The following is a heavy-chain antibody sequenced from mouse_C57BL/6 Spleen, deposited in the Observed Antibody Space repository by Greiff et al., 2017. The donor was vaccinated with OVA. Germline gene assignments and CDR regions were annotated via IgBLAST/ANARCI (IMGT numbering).Heavy chain of an antibody. V-gene: IGHV1-80*01. CDR1: GYAFSSSW. D-gene: IGHD2-5*01. CDR2: IYPGDGDT. J-gene: IGHJ3*01. Sequence: QVQLQQSGAELVKPGASVKISCKASGYAFSSSWMNWVKQRPGQGLEWIGQIYPGDGDTNYNGKFKGKATLTADKSSSTAYMQLSSLTSEDSAVYFCAIYSTSAWCAYWGQGTLVTVSA. CDR3: AIYSTSAWCAY.